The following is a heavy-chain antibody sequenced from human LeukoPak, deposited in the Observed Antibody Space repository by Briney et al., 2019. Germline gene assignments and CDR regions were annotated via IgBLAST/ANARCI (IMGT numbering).Heavy chain of an antibody. V-gene: IGHV3-30*04. J-gene: IGHJ4*02. Sequence: GRSLRLSCEASGFNFSIFPMHWVRQAPGKGLEWVALISSGSEKYYADSVKGRFTISRDNSKNMLYLQMNSLRADDTAVYYCARDLELSAVYYFDSWGQGTLVIVSS. CDR3: ARDLELSAVYYFDS. CDR2: ISSGSEK. CDR1: GFNFSIFP. D-gene: IGHD3-3*01.